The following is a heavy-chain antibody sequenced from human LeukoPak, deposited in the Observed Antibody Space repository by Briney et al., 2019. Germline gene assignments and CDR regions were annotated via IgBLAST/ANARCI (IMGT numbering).Heavy chain of an antibody. CDR1: GFTFRSYW. D-gene: IGHD6-13*01. J-gene: IGHJ5*02. Sequence: GGSLRLSCAASGFTFRSYWMSWVRQAPGKGLEWVANINRDGSEKYYVDSVKGRFTISRDNAKNSLYLQMNSLRAEDTAVHFCARVVAAGTNRFDPWGQGTLVTVSS. V-gene: IGHV3-7*05. CDR2: INRDGSEK. CDR3: ARVVAAGTNRFDP.